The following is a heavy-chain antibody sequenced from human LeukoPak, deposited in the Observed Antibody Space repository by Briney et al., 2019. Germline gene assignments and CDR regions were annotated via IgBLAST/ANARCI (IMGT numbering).Heavy chain of an antibody. CDR3: AKDPRDQRVVPAAQQGDY. CDR2: IYYSGST. D-gene: IGHD2-2*01. Sequence: SETLSLTCTVSGGSISSYYWSWIRQPPGKGLEWIGYIYYSGSTNYNPSLKSRVTISVDTSKNQFSLKLSSVTAADTAVYYCAKDPRDQRVVPAAQQGDYWGQGTLVTVSS. CDR1: GGSISSYY. V-gene: IGHV4-59*01. J-gene: IGHJ4*02.